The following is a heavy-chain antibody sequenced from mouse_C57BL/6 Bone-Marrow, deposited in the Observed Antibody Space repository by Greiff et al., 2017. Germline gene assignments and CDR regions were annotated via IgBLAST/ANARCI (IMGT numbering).Heavy chain of an antibody. D-gene: IGHD2-1*01. Sequence: EVQRVESGGGLVKPGGSLKLSCAASGFTFRDYGMHWVRQAPEKGLEWVAYISSGSSTIYYADTVKGRFTISRDNAKNTLFLQMTSLRSEDTAMYYCAKAYGNYSWFAYWGQGTLVTVSA. V-gene: IGHV5-17*01. J-gene: IGHJ3*01. CDR3: AKAYGNYSWFAY. CDR1: GFTFRDYG. CDR2: ISSGSSTI.